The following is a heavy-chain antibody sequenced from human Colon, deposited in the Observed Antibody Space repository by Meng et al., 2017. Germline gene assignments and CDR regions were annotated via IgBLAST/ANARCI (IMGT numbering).Heavy chain of an antibody. J-gene: IGHJ4*02. CDR3: GRQESSGWYMDY. D-gene: IGHD6-19*01. V-gene: IGHV5-51*01. CDR1: GYSFTSYW. Sequence: GESLKISCKGSGYSFTSYWIGWVLQMPGKGLEWMGIIYPGDSDTRYSPSFQVQVTISVDKSISTAYLQWSSLKASDTAMYYCGRQESSGWYMDYWGQGTLVTVSS. CDR2: IYPGDSDT.